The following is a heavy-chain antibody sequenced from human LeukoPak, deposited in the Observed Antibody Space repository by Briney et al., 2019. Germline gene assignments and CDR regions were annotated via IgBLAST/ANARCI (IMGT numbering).Heavy chain of an antibody. D-gene: IGHD2-2*01. CDR1: GYTFTSYG. J-gene: IGHJ5*02. V-gene: IGHV1-18*04. Sequence: ASVKLSCTASGYTFTSYGISWGRQAPGQGPEGRGWISVYHGNTNYATKLHGRVTMTTDTSTSTAYMELRSLRSVDTAVYYCERVRGYCSSSSCYGENWFDPWGQGTLVPVSS. CDR2: ISVYHGNT. CDR3: ERVRGYCSSSSCYGENWFDP.